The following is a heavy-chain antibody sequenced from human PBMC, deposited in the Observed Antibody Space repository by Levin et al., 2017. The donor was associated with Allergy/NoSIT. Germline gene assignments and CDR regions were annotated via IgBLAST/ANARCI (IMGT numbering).Heavy chain of an antibody. Sequence: KISCKASGGTFSSYAISWVRQAPGQGLEWMGGIIPIFGTANYAQKFQGRVTITADKSTSTAYMELSSLRSEDTAVYYCARDQTPGYCSSTSCAWFDPWGQGTLVTVSS. V-gene: IGHV1-69*06. CDR1: GGTFSSYA. D-gene: IGHD2-2*01. CDR2: IIPIFGTA. CDR3: ARDQTPGYCSSTSCAWFDP. J-gene: IGHJ5*02.